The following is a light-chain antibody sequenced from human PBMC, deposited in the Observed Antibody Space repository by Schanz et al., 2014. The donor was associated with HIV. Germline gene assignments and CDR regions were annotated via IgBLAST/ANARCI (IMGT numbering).Light chain of an antibody. CDR1: SSNIGFNY. J-gene: IGLJ3*02. V-gene: IGLV1-47*01. CDR2: RDN. CDR3: AAWDDSLNGWV. Sequence: QSVLTQPPSASGTPGQRVTISCSGSSSNIGFNYVYWYQQFPGTAPKLLIYRDNQRPSGVPDRFSGSKSGTSASLAISGLQSEDGADFYCAAWDDSLNGWVFGGGTKLTVL.